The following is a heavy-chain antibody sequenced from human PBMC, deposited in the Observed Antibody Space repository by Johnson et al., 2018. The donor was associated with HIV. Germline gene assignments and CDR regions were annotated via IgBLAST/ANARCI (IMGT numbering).Heavy chain of an antibody. CDR1: GFTFSSYW. Sequence: VQLVESGGGLVKPGGSLRLSCAASGFTFSSYWMSWVRQAPGKGLEWVAFIRYEGSNKYYADSVKGRFTISRDNSKNTLYLQMNSLRAEDTAVYYCAKVDTAMVNAFDIWGQGTMVTVSS. D-gene: IGHD5-18*01. CDR3: AKVDTAMVNAFDI. CDR2: IRYEGSNK. V-gene: IGHV3-30*02. J-gene: IGHJ3*02.